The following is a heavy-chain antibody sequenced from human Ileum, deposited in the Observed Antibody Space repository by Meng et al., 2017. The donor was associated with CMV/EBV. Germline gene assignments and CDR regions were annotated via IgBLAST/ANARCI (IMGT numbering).Heavy chain of an antibody. V-gene: IGHV3-21*01. CDR3: ARGLIAVAGPDY. CDR2: ISSSSSYI. Sequence: GESLKISCAASGFTFSSYRMNWVRQAPGKGLEWVSSISSSSSYIYYADSVKGRFTISRDNAKNSLYLQMNSLRAEDTAVYYCARGLIAVAGPDYWGQGTLVTVSS. J-gene: IGHJ4*02. CDR1: GFTFSSYR. D-gene: IGHD6-19*01.